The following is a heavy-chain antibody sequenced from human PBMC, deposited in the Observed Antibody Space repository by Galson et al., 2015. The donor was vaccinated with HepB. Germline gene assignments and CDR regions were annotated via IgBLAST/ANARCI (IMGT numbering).Heavy chain of an antibody. D-gene: IGHD1-26*01. Sequence: SLRLSCAASRFSSSRSRIAPVRQVPPAGLQNVSLKSSTGGNRSHAGPANVRLTISRGHPKNTPSLKMNNLRAEDTGIYYCARGGKWAVGIQRAPDCWGQGTLVSVSS. CDR3: ARGGKWAVGIQRAPDC. CDR2: KSSTGGNR. V-gene: IGHV3-30*19. CDR1: RFSSSRSR. J-gene: IGHJ4*02.